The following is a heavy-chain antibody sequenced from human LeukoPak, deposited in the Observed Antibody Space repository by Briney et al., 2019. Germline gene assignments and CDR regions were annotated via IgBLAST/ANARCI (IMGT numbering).Heavy chain of an antibody. Sequence: SETLSLTCTVSGGSISSFFWSWIRQPPGQGLEWIGSIHYSGDTKYNPFLKSRVSLSVDTSKQQFSLRLSSVTAADTAVYYCARDLELERNRWNYFESWGQGTLLTVSS. V-gene: IGHV4-59*01. CDR1: GGSISSFF. CDR3: ARDLELERNRWNYFES. D-gene: IGHD1-1*01. CDR2: IHYSGDT. J-gene: IGHJ4*02.